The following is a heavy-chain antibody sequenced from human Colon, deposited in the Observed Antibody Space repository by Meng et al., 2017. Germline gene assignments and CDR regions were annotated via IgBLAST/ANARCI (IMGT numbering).Heavy chain of an antibody. CDR2: IKEDGTEK. CDR1: RFTFSVNW. Sequence: GGSLRRLSCVASRFTFSVNWMGWVRQAPGKGLEWVAIIKEDGTEKYYVDSVKGRFTISRDNAKKSLYLQMNSLRVEDSAAYYCVRVRPGSCDYWGQGTLVTVSS. J-gene: IGHJ4*02. D-gene: IGHD1-26*01. V-gene: IGHV3-7*01. CDR3: VRVRPGSCDY.